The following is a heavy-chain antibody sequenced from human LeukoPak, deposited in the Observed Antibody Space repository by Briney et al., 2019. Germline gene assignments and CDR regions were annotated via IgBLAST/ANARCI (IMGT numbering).Heavy chain of an antibody. CDR1: GYTFTGYY. CDR3: ARDLSYYTSGYCDY. D-gene: IGHD3-10*01. V-gene: IGHV1-2*02. CDR2: INPKSGGT. J-gene: IGHJ4*02. Sequence: ASVMVSCKASGYTFTGYYMHWVRQAPGQGLEWRGWINPKSGGTNYAQKFQGRVTTTRDTAISTAYMEVSRLRSDDTAVYYCARDLSYYTSGYCDYWGQGTLVTVSS.